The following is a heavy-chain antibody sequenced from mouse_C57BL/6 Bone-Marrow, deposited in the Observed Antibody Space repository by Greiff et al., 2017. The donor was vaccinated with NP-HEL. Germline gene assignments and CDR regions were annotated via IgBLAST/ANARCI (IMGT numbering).Heavy chain of an antibody. CDR2: IFPGSGST. CDR1: GYTFTDYY. CDR3: AREGWFDWYFDV. Sequence: VQLQESGPELVKPGASVKISCKASGYTFTDYYINWVKQRPGQGLEWIGWIFPGSGSTYYNEKFKGKATLTVDKSSSTSYMLLSSLTSEDSAVYVCAREGWFDWYFDVWGTGTTVTVSS. V-gene: IGHV1-75*01. D-gene: IGHD2-3*01. J-gene: IGHJ1*03.